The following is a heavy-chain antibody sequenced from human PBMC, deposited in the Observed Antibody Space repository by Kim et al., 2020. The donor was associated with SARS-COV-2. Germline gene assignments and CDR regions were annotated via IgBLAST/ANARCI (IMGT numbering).Heavy chain of an antibody. J-gene: IGHJ1*01. CDR3: ARGEYGNAWYPVDH. CDR1: GFTFSTYT. V-gene: IGHV3-30*04. Sequence: GGSLRLSCAASGFTFSTYTMHWVRQAPGKGLEWVAVILYDGSNKYYGDSVKGRFTISRDNSKSTLFLQMNSLRPEDTAIYYCARGEYGNAWYPVDHWGQGTLVTVSS. D-gene: IGHD6-13*01. CDR2: ILYDGSNK.